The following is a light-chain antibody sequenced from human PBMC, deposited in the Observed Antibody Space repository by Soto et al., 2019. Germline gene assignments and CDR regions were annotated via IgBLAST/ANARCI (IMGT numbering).Light chain of an antibody. Sequence: EVVLTQSPATLSLSPGDRATLSCRASQSVFGYLAWYQHKPGQAPRLLIHDAYKRATGVPARFSGSGSETDFTLIISSLEPEDFAVYYCQQRSDSPPLTFGGGTKVEIK. CDR3: QQRSDSPPLT. V-gene: IGKV3-11*01. J-gene: IGKJ4*01. CDR1: QSVFGY. CDR2: DAY.